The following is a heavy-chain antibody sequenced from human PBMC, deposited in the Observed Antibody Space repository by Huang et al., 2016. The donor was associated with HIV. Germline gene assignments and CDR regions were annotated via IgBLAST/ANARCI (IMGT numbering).Heavy chain of an antibody. CDR3: AREVRSVDTDRPDGYYYRGLDV. V-gene: IGHV4-39*01. CDR2: VYFLGNT. CDR1: GTSMTSSTFY. J-gene: IGHJ6*02. D-gene: IGHD2-2*03. Sequence: QLRESGPGLVTPSETLSLTCSASGTSMTSSTFYWGWFRQPPGRGLEWIVRVYFLGNTYYNRSLKSRVTISLDTANKQYSMRLTSVTAADTAVYFCAREVRSVDTDRPDGYYYRGLDVWGQGTTVIVSS.